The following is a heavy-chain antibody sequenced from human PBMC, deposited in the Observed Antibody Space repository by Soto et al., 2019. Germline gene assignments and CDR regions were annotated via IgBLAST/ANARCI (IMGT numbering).Heavy chain of an antibody. D-gene: IGHD2-2*01. CDR3: ARQACSRTSCYVQA. Sequence: SETLSLTCTVSGGSISSYYWSWIRQPPGKGLEWIGFIYYSGSTNYNPSLKSRVTISVDTSKNQFSLKLGSVTAADTAVYYCARQACSRTSCYVQARGQGTLVTVSS. V-gene: IGHV4-59*08. CDR2: IYYSGST. J-gene: IGHJ4*02. CDR1: GGSISSYY.